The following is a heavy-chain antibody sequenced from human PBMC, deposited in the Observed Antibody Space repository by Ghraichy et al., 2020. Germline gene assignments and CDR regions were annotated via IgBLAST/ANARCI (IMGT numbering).Heavy chain of an antibody. CDR2: IKQDASEK. CDR1: GFTFSHYW. D-gene: IGHD3-10*01. V-gene: IGHV3-7*03. Sequence: GGSLRLSCAASGFTFSHYWMTWVRQAPGKGLEWVANIKQDASEKYYVDSVKGRFTISRDNAKNSLYLQMNSLRAEDTAVYYCARDKDYYGSGRRFDPWGQGTLVTVSS. CDR3: ARDKDYYGSGRRFDP. J-gene: IGHJ5*02.